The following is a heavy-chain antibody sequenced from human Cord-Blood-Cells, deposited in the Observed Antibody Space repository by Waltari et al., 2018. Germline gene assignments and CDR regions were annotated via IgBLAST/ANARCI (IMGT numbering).Heavy chain of an antibody. CDR3: AREETTVDYYCMDV. J-gene: IGHJ6*02. CDR1: GYTFTGYY. Sequence: QVQLVQSGAEVKKPGASVKVTCKASGYTFTGYYMHWVRQAPGQGLEWMGRINPNSGGTNYAQKFQGRVTMTRDTSISTAYMELSRLISDDTAVYYCAREETTVDYYCMDVWGQATTVTVSS. V-gene: IGHV1-2*06. D-gene: IGHD4-4*01. CDR2: INPNSGGT.